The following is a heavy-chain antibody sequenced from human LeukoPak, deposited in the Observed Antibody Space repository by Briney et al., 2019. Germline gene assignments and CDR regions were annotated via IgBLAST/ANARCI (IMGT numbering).Heavy chain of an antibody. CDR1: GYTFTSYY. CDR2: INPSGGST. V-gene: IGHV1-46*01. D-gene: IGHD3-3*01. Sequence: ASVKVSCKASGYTFTSYYMHWVRQAPGQGLEWMGIINPSGGSTSYAQKFQGRVTMTRDMSTSTVYMELSSMRSEDTAVYYCARVGITIFGAGRREAFDIWGQGTMVTVSS. J-gene: IGHJ3*02. CDR3: ARVGITIFGAGRREAFDI.